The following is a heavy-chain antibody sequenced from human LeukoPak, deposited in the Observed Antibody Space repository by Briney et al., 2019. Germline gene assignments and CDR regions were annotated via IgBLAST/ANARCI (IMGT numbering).Heavy chain of an antibody. CDR3: ARGPNYYYDSSGYHRYDY. CDR1: GGSINSYY. V-gene: IGHV4-59*01. J-gene: IGHJ4*02. CDR2: IYYSGST. D-gene: IGHD3-22*01. Sequence: PSETLSLTCTVSGGSINSYYWSWIRQPPGKGLEWIAYIYYSGSTNCNPSLKSRVTISLDTSKNQFSLKLSSVTAADTAVYYCARGPNYYYDSSGYHRYDYWGQGTLATVST.